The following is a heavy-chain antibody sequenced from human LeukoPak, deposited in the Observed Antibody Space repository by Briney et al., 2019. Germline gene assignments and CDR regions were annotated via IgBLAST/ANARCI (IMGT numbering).Heavy chain of an antibody. V-gene: IGHV5-51*01. J-gene: IGHJ5*01. Sequence: GESLKISCKGSGYKFTNYWIGWVRQMPGKGREWLGIIFPGDSDTRYSPSFQGQVPISADKSNSTAYLQWRSQKASDTAMYYGAKQNTYSGYDFGWFDSWGQGTLVTVSS. CDR2: IFPGDSDT. D-gene: IGHD5-12*01. CDR1: GYKFTNYW. CDR3: AKQNTYSGYDFGWFDS.